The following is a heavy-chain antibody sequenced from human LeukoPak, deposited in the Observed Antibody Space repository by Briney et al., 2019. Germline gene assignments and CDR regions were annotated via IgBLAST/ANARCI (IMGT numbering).Heavy chain of an antibody. CDR3: ARDRIVATPARDYSV. Sequence: ALVKVSCKASGYTFTGYYMHWVRQAPGQGREWMGWINPNSGGTNYAQKFQGRVTMTRDTSISTAYMELSRLRSDDTAVYYCARDRIVATPARDYSVWAQGTLVTVSS. D-gene: IGHD5-12*01. V-gene: IGHV1-2*02. CDR2: INPNSGGT. J-gene: IGHJ4*02. CDR1: GYTFTGYY.